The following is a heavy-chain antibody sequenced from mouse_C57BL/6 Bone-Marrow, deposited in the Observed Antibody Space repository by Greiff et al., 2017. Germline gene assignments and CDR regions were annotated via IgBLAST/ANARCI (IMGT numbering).Heavy chain of an antibody. D-gene: IGHD2-3*01. V-gene: IGHV1-19*01. CDR1: GYTFTDYY. Sequence: VQLQQSGPVLVKPGASVKMSCKASGYTFTDYYMNWVKQSHGKSLEWIGVINPYNGGTSYNQKFKGKATLTVDKSSSTAYMELNSLTSEDSAIYYCARKNDVYYGSRAYWGQGTLVTVSA. CDR3: ARKNDVYYGSRAY. CDR2: INPYNGGT. J-gene: IGHJ3*01.